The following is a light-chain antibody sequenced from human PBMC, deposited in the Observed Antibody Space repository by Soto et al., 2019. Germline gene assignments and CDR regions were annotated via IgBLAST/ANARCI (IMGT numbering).Light chain of an antibody. CDR1: QSVSSSY. Sequence: EIVLTQSPGTLSLSPGERATLSCRASQSVSSSYLAWYQQKPGQAPRLLIYAASSRATGIPDRFSGSGSGPDFTLTSSRLEPEDVAVYYCQQYGSSSYTFGQGTKLEIK. CDR2: AAS. J-gene: IGKJ2*01. V-gene: IGKV3-20*01. CDR3: QQYGSSSYT.